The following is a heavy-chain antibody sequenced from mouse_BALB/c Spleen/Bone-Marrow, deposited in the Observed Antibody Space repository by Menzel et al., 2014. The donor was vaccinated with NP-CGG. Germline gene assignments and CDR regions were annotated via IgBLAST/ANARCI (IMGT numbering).Heavy chain of an antibody. D-gene: IGHD2-14*01. CDR3: ARSGKVRNAMDY. Sequence: VKLMESGAKLVRPGVSVKISCKGSGYTFTDHAMHWVKRSHAKSLEWIGLISGYYGDAIYNQKFKGKATMTVDKSSSTACMELARLTSEDSAIYYCARSGKVRNAMDYWGQGTSVTVSS. V-gene: IGHV1S137*01. CDR2: ISGYYGDA. CDR1: GYTFTDHA. J-gene: IGHJ4*01.